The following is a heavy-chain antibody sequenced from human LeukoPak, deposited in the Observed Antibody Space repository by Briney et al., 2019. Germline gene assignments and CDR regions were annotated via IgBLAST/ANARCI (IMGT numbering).Heavy chain of an antibody. CDR1: VDSISRYY. J-gene: IGHJ3*02. D-gene: IGHD3-16*01. CDR3: ARHLGSFDAFDI. V-gene: IGHV4-59*01. Sequence: SETLSLTCTVSVDSISRYYWSWTRQPPGKGLEGIGYIYYSGTINYNPPVKSRVTISVATSKNQFSLKMRSVNDADTAVYYCARHLGSFDAFDIWGQGTMVTVSS. CDR2: IYYSGTI.